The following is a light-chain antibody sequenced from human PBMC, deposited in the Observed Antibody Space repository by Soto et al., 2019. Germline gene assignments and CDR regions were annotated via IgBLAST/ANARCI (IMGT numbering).Light chain of an antibody. J-gene: IGKJ1*01. CDR2: GAS. V-gene: IGKV3-20*01. CDR3: QQYGRSKRWT. Sequence: EIVLTQSPGALSLSPGEGATLSCRASQSLSSSYVAWYQQKVGQPPRLLIYGASNRATGIPDRFSGSWSGTEFTLTISRLEPEDFAVYYCQQYGRSKRWTFGQGTKIEV. CDR1: QSLSSSY.